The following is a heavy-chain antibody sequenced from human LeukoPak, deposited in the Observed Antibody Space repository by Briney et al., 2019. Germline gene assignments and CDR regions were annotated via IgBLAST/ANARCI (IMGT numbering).Heavy chain of an antibody. J-gene: IGHJ3*02. CDR3: ARPQHGDLYAFDI. CDR2: INIDGSST. CDR1: GFTFSIYW. Sequence: GGSLTLSWAPSGFTFSIYWMHWARHPRGKGRVGLSRINIDGSSTSYAESVKGRFTISRDNAKNTLYLKMNSLRAEDTAVYYCARPQHGDLYAFDIWGQGTMVTVSS. D-gene: IGHD4-17*01. V-gene: IGHV3-74*01.